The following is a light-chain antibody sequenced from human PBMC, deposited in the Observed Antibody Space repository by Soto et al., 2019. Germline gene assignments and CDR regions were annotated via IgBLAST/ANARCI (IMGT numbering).Light chain of an antibody. CDR1: SSDVGDYSY. J-gene: IGLJ1*01. V-gene: IGLV2-11*01. CDR3: CSYAGSYTSPYV. Sequence: QSALTQPRSVSGSPGQSVTISCTGTSSDVGDYSYVSWYQQHPGKAPKLIIYDVTKRPSGVPDRFSGSKSGNTASLTISGLQAEDEADYFCCSYAGSYTSPYVFGTGTQLTV. CDR2: DVT.